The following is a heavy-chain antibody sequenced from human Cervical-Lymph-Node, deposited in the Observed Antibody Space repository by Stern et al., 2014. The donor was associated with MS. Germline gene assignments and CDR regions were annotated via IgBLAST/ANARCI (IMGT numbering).Heavy chain of an antibody. V-gene: IGHV3-53*01. CDR3: ATEGKSGFFDN. CDR2: IYRGGNT. Sequence: EVHLVESGGGLIQPGGSLRLSCAASGFIVSRNYMSWVRQAPGKGLELVSNIYRGGNTYYPDSVKGRFTISRDNSRNTLYLQMNSLRAEDTAVYYCATEGKSGFFDNWGQGARVTVSS. CDR1: GFIVSRNY. J-gene: IGHJ4*02. D-gene: IGHD6-25*01.